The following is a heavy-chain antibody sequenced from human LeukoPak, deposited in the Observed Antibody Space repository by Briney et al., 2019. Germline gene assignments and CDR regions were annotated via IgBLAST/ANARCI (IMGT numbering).Heavy chain of an antibody. Sequence: ASVKVSCKASGYTFTTYAIHWVRQAPGQGLQWMGWISVGDGNTKYSQKFQGRVTLTRDTSASTAYMELTSLISEDTAVYYCARGYSGVVPAAHPDFWGQGTPVTVS. CDR1: GYTFTTYA. D-gene: IGHD2-2*01. CDR2: ISVGDGNT. CDR3: ARGYSGVVPAAHPDF. V-gene: IGHV1-3*01. J-gene: IGHJ4*02.